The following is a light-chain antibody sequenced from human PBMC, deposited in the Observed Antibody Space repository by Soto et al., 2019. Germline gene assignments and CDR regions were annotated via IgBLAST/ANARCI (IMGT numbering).Light chain of an antibody. J-gene: IGKJ4*01. CDR2: AAS. CDR1: ETIIRF. V-gene: IGKV1-5*01. Sequence: DIQMTQSPSSLSASVGDRITISCRASETIIRFLNRYQQRPGKAPKLLIFAASTLESGVPSRFSGSGSGTDFTLTISSLQPDDFATYYCQQYNSYSLLTFGGGTKVDIK. CDR3: QQYNSYSLLT.